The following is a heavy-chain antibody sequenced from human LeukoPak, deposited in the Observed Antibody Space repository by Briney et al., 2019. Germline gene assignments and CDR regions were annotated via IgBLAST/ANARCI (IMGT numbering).Heavy chain of an antibody. CDR3: ARDLSGVAGYTYGRGIDY. Sequence: GGSLRLSCAASGFTFSDYSMNWVRQAPGKGLEWVSYIRTSGSPIYYADSVKGRFTISRDNAKNSLYLQMNSLRAEDTAVYYCARDLSGVAGYTYGRGIDYWGQGTLVTVSS. CDR1: GFTFSDYS. D-gene: IGHD5-18*01. CDR2: IRTSGSPI. V-gene: IGHV3-48*01. J-gene: IGHJ4*02.